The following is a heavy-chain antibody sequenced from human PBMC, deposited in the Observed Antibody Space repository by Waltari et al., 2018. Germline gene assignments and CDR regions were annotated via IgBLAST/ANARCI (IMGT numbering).Heavy chain of an antibody. Sequence: QVQLQASGPGLVKPSAPLSLTCAVSGSSISSGYYVGWIRQPPGKGLEWIGSIYHSGSTYYNPSLKSRVTISVDTSKNQFSLKLSSVTAADTAVYYCARRGGNGYYFDYWGQGTLVTVSS. CDR1: GSSISSGYY. CDR2: IYHSGST. D-gene: IGHD2-15*01. J-gene: IGHJ4*02. V-gene: IGHV4-38-2*01. CDR3: ARRGGNGYYFDY.